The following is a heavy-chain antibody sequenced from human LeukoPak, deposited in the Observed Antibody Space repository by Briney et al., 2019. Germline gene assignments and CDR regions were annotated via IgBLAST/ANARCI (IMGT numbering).Heavy chain of an antibody. CDR1: GFTFSPYW. J-gene: IGHJ4*02. Sequence: PGGSLRLSCAASGFTFSPYWMNWFRQAPGKXXXXVALIKEDGSEELYDGSVEGRFTISRDSGKNSLYLQMNSLRAEDTAVYYCAGGAGWLSDYWGQGTLVTVSS. D-gene: IGHD2-15*01. CDR2: IKEDGSEE. CDR3: AGGAGWLSDY. V-gene: IGHV3-7*03.